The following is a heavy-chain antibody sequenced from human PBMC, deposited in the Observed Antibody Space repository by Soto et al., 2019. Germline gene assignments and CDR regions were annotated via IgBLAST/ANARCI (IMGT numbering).Heavy chain of an antibody. Sequence: QVQLQESGPGLVKSSETLSLTCTVTGGSISSYYWSWIRRPPGKGLEWIGHIYDSGSTNYNPSLGGRVPISLDTSTNQFSLKFSSVTAADTAVYYCARAQPFEFHNWFDPWGQGTLVSVSA. CDR2: IYDSGST. CDR1: GGSISSYY. D-gene: IGHD3-10*01. V-gene: IGHV4-59*13. J-gene: IGHJ5*02. CDR3: ARAQPFEFHNWFDP.